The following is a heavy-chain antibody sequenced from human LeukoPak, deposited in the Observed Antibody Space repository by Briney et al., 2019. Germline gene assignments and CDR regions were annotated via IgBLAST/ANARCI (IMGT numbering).Heavy chain of an antibody. CDR1: RFTFSDDA. Sequence: GGSLRLSCAASRFTFSDDAMTSVRQAPGKGLEWVSEITGSGISTYYADSMKGRFTISRDNSKNTLYLQLNSLRADDTAVYYCAREHFDFDYWGQGTLVTLSS. J-gene: IGHJ4*02. V-gene: IGHV3-23*01. D-gene: IGHD2/OR15-2a*01. CDR3: AREHFDFDY. CDR2: ITGSGIST.